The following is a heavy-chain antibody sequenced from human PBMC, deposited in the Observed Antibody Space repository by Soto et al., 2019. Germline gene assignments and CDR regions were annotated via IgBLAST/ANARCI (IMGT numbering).Heavy chain of an antibody. V-gene: IGHV4-30-4*01. CDR1: GGSIRSGDYY. Sequence: SETLSLTCTVSGGSIRSGDYYWSWVRQFPGRGLEWIGYIYYTGSAYYNPSLKSRVTISIDTTKNQFSLRLRSVTAADTAVYYCASATTPDYYHYGMDVCGQGTRVTVS. CDR2: IYYTGSA. J-gene: IGHJ6*02. D-gene: IGHD4-17*01. CDR3: ASATTPDYYHYGMDV.